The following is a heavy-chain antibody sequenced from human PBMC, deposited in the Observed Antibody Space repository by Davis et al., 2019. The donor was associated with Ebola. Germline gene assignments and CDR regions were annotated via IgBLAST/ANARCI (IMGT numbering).Heavy chain of an antibody. CDR1: GFTFDDYA. J-gene: IGHJ5*02. V-gene: IGHV3-43*02. Sequence: PGGSLRLSCAASGFTFDDYAMHWVRQAPGKGLEWVSLISGDGGSTYYADSVKGRFTISRDNSKNSLYLQMNSLRTEDTALYYCAKSGMVYAIFEDNWFDPWGQGTLVTVSS. D-gene: IGHD2-8*01. CDR2: ISGDGGST. CDR3: AKSGMVYAIFEDNWFDP.